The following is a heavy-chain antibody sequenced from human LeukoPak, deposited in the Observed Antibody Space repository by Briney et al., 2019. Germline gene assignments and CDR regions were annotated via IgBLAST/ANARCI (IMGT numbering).Heavy chain of an antibody. Sequence: PGGSLRLSCAASGFSFSSYALNWVRQAPGKGLEWISYISTSISTTKYADSVKSRFTISRDNAKNSLYLQMNSLRAEDAAVYYCARGALAGHFDYWGQGALVTVSS. CDR2: ISTSISTT. CDR1: GFSFSSYA. V-gene: IGHV3-48*04. CDR3: ARGALAGHFDY. D-gene: IGHD6-19*01. J-gene: IGHJ4*02.